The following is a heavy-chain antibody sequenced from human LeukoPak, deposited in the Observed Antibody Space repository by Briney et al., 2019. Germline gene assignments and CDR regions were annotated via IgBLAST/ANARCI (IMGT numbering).Heavy chain of an antibody. CDR2: INHSGSP. D-gene: IGHD3-22*01. CDR3: ARGRTYDSSGYYEMFHFDY. J-gene: IGHJ4*02. Sequence: SETLSLTCAVYGGSFSGNYWRWIRRPPGKGREWIGEINHSGSPHYNPSLKSRVPISVDTSKIQFSLNLSSVTAADTAVYYCARGRTYDSSGYYEMFHFDYWGQGTLVTVSS. CDR1: GGSFSGNY. V-gene: IGHV4-34*01.